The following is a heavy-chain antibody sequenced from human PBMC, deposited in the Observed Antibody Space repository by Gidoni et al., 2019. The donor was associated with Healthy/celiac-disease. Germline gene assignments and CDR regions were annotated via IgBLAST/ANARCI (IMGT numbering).Heavy chain of an antibody. J-gene: IGHJ3*02. CDR2: IKSKTDGGTT. CDR1: GFTFSNAW. Sequence: EVQLVESGGGLVKPGGSLRLSCAASGFTFSNAWMSWVRQAPGKGLEWVGRIKSKTDGGTTDYAAPVKGRFTISRDDSKNTLYLQMNSLKTEDTAVYYCTTKWGWYEAGEDAFDIWGQGTMVTVSS. V-gene: IGHV3-15*01. D-gene: IGHD2-15*01. CDR3: TTKWGWYEAGEDAFDI.